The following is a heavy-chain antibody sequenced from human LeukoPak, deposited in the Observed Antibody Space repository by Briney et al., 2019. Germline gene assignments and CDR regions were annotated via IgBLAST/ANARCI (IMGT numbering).Heavy chain of an antibody. CDR3: AKQREGISWSPDY. CDR1: GFTFSSYG. Sequence: GGSLRLSCAASGFTFSSYGMHWVRQAPGKGLEWVAVISYDGSNKYYADSVKGRFTISRDNSKNTLYLQMNSLRADDTAVYYCAKQREGISWSPDYWGQGTLVTVSS. V-gene: IGHV3-30*18. J-gene: IGHJ4*02. D-gene: IGHD6-13*01. CDR2: ISYDGSNK.